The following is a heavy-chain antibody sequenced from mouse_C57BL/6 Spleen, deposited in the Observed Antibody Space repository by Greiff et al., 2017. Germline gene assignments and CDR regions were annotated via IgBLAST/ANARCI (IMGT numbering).Heavy chain of an antibody. CDR1: GYAFTNYL. Sequence: VQLQESGAELVRPGTSVKVSCKASGYAFTNYLIEWVKQRPGQGLEWIGVINPGSGGTNYNEKFKGKATLTADKSSSTAYMQLSSLTSEDSAFYFCAREGASYGFAYWGQGTLVTVSA. CDR3: AREGASYGFAY. V-gene: IGHV1-54*01. CDR2: INPGSGGT. J-gene: IGHJ3*01. D-gene: IGHD1-1*01.